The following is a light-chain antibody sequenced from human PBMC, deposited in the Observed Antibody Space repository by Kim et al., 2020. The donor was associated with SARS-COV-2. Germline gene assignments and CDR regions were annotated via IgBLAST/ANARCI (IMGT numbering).Light chain of an antibody. CDR3: CSYTSSSTLAYV. CDR2: EVN. V-gene: IGLV2-14*01. Sequence: QSALTQPASVSGSPGQSITISCTGTSSDVGSYNYVSWYQQYPGKAPKLMIYEVNNRPSGISNRFSGSKSGNTASLTISGLQAEDEADYYCCSYTSSSTLAYVFGTGTKVTVL. CDR1: SSDVGSYNY. J-gene: IGLJ1*01.